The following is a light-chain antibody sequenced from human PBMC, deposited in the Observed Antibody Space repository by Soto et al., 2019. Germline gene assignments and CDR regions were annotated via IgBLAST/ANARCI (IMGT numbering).Light chain of an antibody. CDR1: QSISSW. V-gene: IGKV1-5*01. J-gene: IGKJ2*01. CDR3: QQYNSYSPMYT. Sequence: DIQMTQSPSTLSASVGDRVTITCRASQSISSWLVWYQQKPGKAPKLLIYDASSLESGVPSRFSGSGSGTEFTLTISSLQPDDFATYYCQQYNSYSPMYTFGQGTKREIK. CDR2: DAS.